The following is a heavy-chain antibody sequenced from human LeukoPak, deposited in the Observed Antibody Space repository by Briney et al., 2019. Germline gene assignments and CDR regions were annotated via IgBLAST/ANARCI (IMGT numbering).Heavy chain of an antibody. D-gene: IGHD3-3*01. Sequence: SETLSLTCAVYGGSFSGYYWSWIRQPPGKGLEWIGEINHSGSTNYNPSLKSRVTISVDTSKKQFSLKLSSVTAADTAVYYCARGSNDFWSGYYTGIRWGRFDPWGQGTLVTVSS. V-gene: IGHV4-34*01. CDR1: GGSFSGYY. CDR3: ARGSNDFWSGYYTGIRWGRFDP. J-gene: IGHJ5*02. CDR2: INHSGST.